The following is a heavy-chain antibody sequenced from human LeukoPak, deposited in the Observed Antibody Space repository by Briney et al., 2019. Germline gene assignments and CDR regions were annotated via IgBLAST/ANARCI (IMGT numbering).Heavy chain of an antibody. Sequence: GGSLRLSCAASGFTVSSNYISWVRQAPGKGLEWVSVIYSGGSTYYADSVKGRFTISRDNSKNTLYLQMNSLRAEDTAVYYCAESGWYYEGAFDIWGQGTMVTVS. CDR2: IYSGGST. CDR3: AESGWYYEGAFDI. V-gene: IGHV3-53*01. CDR1: GFTVSSNY. J-gene: IGHJ3*02. D-gene: IGHD6-19*01.